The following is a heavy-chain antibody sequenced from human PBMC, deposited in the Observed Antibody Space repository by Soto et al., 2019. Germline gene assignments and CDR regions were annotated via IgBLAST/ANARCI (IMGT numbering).Heavy chain of an antibody. Sequence: PSETLSLTCTVSGGSISSYYWSWIRQPPGKGLEWIGYINYSGSTNYNPSLKSRVTISVDTSKTQYSLKLSSVTAADSAVYDGVSRPWADSGGIDNRGGEAMLAAVS. CDR3: VSRPWADSGGIDNR. J-gene: IGHJ4*02. CDR2: INYSGST. D-gene: IGHD4-17*01. CDR1: GGSISSYY. V-gene: IGHV4-59*12.